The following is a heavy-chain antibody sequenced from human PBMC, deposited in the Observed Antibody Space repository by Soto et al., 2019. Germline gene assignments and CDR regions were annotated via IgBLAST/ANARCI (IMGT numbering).Heavy chain of an antibody. CDR2: ISAYNGNT. CDR1: GYTFTSYG. Sequence: QVQLVQSGAEVKKPGASVKVSCKASGYTFTSYGISWVRQAPGQGLAWMGWISAYNGNTNYAQKLQGRVTMTTDTSTSTAYMELRRLRSDDTAVYYWARGPYYYDSSGYSGAFDIWGQGTMVTVSS. J-gene: IGHJ3*02. CDR3: ARGPYYYDSSGYSGAFDI. D-gene: IGHD3-22*01. V-gene: IGHV1-18*01.